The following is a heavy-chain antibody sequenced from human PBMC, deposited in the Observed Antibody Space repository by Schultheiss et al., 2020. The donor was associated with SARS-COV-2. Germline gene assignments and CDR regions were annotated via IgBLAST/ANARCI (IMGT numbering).Heavy chain of an antibody. CDR3: SGSGRVNPLLDY. V-gene: IGHV3-30*03. Sequence: GGSLRLSCVASGFTFSSYSMNWVRQAPGKGLEWVAVISYDGSNKYYADSVKGRFTISRDNSKNTLYLQMNSLRAEDTAVYYCSGSGRVNPLLDYWGQGTLVTVSS. CDR1: GFTFSSYS. J-gene: IGHJ4*02. CDR2: ISYDGSNK. D-gene: IGHD3-10*01.